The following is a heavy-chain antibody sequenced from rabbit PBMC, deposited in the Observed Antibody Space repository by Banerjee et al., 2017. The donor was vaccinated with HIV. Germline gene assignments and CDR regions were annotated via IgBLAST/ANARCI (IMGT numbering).Heavy chain of an antibody. J-gene: IGHJ2*01. CDR1: GVSFSGSSY. V-gene: IGHV1S43*01. D-gene: IGHD1-1*01. CDR2: IVPIFGVT. CDR3: ARNYVNAFDP. Sequence: QEQLVESGGDLVKPGASLTLTCIASGVSFSGSSYMCWVRQAPGKGLEWIGYIVPIFGVTYYANWVNGRFTISSHNAQNTLYLQLDSLTAADTATYFCARNYVNAFDPWGQGALVTVS.